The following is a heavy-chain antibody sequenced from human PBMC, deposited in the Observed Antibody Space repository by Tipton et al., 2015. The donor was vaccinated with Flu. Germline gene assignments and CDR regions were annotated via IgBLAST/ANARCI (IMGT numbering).Heavy chain of an antibody. V-gene: IGHV4-59*01. D-gene: IGHD6-13*01. CDR1: GGSISSYY. Sequence: TLSLTCTVSGGSISSYYWSWIRQPPGKGLEWIGYIYYSGSTNYNPSLKSRVTISVDTPKNQFSLKLSSVTAADTAVYYCAREGSGWYRNWFDPWGQGTLVNVSS. CDR3: AREGSGWYRNWFDP. CDR2: IYYSGST. J-gene: IGHJ5*02.